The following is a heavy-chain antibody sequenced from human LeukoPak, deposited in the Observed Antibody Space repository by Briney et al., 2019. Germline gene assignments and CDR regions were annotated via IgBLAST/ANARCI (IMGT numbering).Heavy chain of an antibody. CDR2: IIPILGTA. CDR1: GGTFSSYA. CDR3: ARDRVTPNWFDP. J-gene: IGHJ5*02. V-gene: IGHV1-69*04. Sequence: SVKVSCKASGGTFSSYAISWVRQAPGQGLEWMGRIIPILGTANYAQKFQGRVTITADKSTSTAYMELSSLRSEDTAVYYCARDRVTPNWFDPWGQGTLVTVSS. D-gene: IGHD5-18*01.